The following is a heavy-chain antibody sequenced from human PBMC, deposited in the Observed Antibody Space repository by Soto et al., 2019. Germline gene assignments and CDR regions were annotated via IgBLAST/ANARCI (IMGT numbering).Heavy chain of an antibody. J-gene: IGHJ4*02. CDR1: GFTFSSYA. CDR2: ISYDGSNK. D-gene: IGHD6-25*01. Sequence: QVQLVESGGGVVQPGRSLRLSCAASGFTFSSYAMHWVRQAPGKGLEWVAVISYDGSNKYYADSVKGRFTISRDNSKNTLYLQMNSLRAEDTAVYYCARDSGTDDYFDYWGQGTLVTVSS. V-gene: IGHV3-30-3*01. CDR3: ARDSGTDDYFDY.